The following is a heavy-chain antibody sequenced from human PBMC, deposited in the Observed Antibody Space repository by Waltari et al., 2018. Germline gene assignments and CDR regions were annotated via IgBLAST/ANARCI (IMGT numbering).Heavy chain of an antibody. CDR2: IYYSGTT. CDR3: ARQGDSYGFFDS. J-gene: IGHJ4*02. V-gene: IGHV4-39*01. CDR1: GGSLSSNIYY. Sequence: QLQLQELGPGLVKPSATLSLPCTVSGGSLSSNIYYWGCIRQSPGKGLEWIGSIYYSGTTYYNPSLQSRATISVDTSKNQFSLKLTSVIAADTAMYYCARQGDSYGFFDSWGLGTLVTISS. D-gene: IGHD5-18*01.